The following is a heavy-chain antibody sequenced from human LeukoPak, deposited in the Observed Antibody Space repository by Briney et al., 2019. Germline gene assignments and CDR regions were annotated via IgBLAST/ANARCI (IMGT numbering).Heavy chain of an antibody. CDR3: ASRRPFYFDC. V-gene: IGHV3-23*01. CDR1: GFTFSNYA. CDR2: INTYGGT. D-gene: IGHD6-25*01. J-gene: IGHJ4*02. Sequence: GGSLRLSCAAPGFTFSNYAMSWVRQAPGKGLEWVSAINTYGGTYYTDSVKGRFTISRDNSKNTLHLQMNSLRAEDTAVYYCASRRPFYFDCWGQGTLVTVSS.